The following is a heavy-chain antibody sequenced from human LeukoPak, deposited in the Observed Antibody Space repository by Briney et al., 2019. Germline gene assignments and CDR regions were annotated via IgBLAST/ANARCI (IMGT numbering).Heavy chain of an antibody. Sequence: ASVKVSCKVSGYTLTELSMHWVRQAPGKGLEWMGGFDPEDGETIYAQKFQGRVTMTEDTSTDTAYMELSSLRSEDTAVYYCARSTPHCSSTSCYYYWGQGTLVTVSS. CDR2: FDPEDGET. V-gene: IGHV1-24*01. CDR1: GYTLTELS. D-gene: IGHD2-2*01. CDR3: ARSTPHCSSTSCYYY. J-gene: IGHJ4*02.